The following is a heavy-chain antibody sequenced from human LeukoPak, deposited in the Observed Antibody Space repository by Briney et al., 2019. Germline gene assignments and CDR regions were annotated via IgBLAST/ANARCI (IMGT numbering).Heavy chain of an antibody. CDR3: AKDLLTVDFWSGYSGAPDY. J-gene: IGHJ4*02. D-gene: IGHD3-3*01. CDR2: ISGSGGST. V-gene: IGHV3-23*01. CDR1: GFTVSSNY. Sequence: GGSLRLSCAASGFTVSSNYMSWVRQAPGKGLEWVSAISGSGGSTYYADSVKGRFTISRDTSKNTLYLQMNSLRAEDTAVYYCAKDLLTVDFWSGYSGAPDYWSQATLVTVSS.